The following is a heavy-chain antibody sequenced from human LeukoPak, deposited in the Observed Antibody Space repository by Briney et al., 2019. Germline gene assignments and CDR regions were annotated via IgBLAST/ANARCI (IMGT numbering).Heavy chain of an antibody. CDR1: GFTFSSYS. J-gene: IGHJ3*02. D-gene: IGHD3-10*01. V-gene: IGHV3-21*01. CDR2: ISSSSSYI. Sequence: VESGGGLVKPGGSLRLSCAASGFTFSSYSMNWVRQAPGKGLGWVSSISSSSSYIYYADSVKGRFTISRDNAKNSLYLQMNSLRAEDTAVYYCARDHYGSGSAFDIWGQGTMVTVSS. CDR3: ARDHYGSGSAFDI.